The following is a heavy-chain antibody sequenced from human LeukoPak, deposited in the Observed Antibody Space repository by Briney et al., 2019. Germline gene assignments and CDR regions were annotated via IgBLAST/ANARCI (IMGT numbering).Heavy chain of an antibody. CDR3: ARAEVTLDASDI. J-gene: IGHJ3*02. V-gene: IGHV3-13*01. CDR1: GFTFSSYD. Sequence: HPGGSLRLSCAASGFTFSSYDMHWVRQATGKGLEWVSAIGTAGDTYYPGSVKGRFTISRENAKNSLYLQMNSLRAGDTAVYYCARAEVTLDASDIWGQGTMVTVSS. D-gene: IGHD2-21*02. CDR2: IGTAGDT.